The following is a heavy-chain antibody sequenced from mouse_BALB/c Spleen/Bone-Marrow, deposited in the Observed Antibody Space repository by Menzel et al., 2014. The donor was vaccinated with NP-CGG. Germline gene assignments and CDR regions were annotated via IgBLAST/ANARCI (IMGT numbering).Heavy chain of an antibody. Sequence: EVQLQQSGAELVKPGASVKLSCTASGFNIRDTYMHWVKQRPEQCLEWIGRIDPANGNTKYDPKFQGKATITTDTSSNTAYLQVSSLTSEDTAVYYCASATTATYYAMDYWGQGTSVTVSS. J-gene: IGHJ4*01. V-gene: IGHV14-3*02. CDR1: GFNIRDTY. D-gene: IGHD1-2*01. CDR3: ASATTATYYAMDY. CDR2: IDPANGNT.